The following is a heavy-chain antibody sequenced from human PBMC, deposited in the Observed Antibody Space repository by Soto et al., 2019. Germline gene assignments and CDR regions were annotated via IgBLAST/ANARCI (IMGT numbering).Heavy chain of an antibody. Sequence: QVQLVESGGGLVKPGGSLRLSCAASGFTFSDYYMSWIRQAPGKGLEWVSYISSSGSTIYYADSVKGRFTISRDHAKNSXYRXMNSLRAEDAAVYYCARDLFVVVTAMRMHYCGMGVWGPGTTVTVSS. J-gene: IGHJ6*02. CDR3: ARDLFVVVTAMRMHYCGMGV. V-gene: IGHV3-11*01. D-gene: IGHD2-21*02. CDR1: GFTFSDYY. CDR2: ISSSGSTI.